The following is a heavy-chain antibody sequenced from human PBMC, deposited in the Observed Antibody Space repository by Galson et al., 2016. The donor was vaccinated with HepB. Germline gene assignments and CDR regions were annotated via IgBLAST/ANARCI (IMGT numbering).Heavy chain of an antibody. V-gene: IGHV3-23*01. D-gene: IGHD3-16*01. CDR2: ISGSGDT. CDR3: ARGGKSDEGDFFGMDV. J-gene: IGHJ6*02. CDR1: GFTFSTYA. Sequence: SLRLSCAASGFTFSTYAMSWVRQAPGKGLEWVSGISGSGDTKFADSVKGRFTISRDNSKNTLYLQMNSLRAEDTAVYYCARGGKSDEGDFFGMDVWGQGTTVTVSS.